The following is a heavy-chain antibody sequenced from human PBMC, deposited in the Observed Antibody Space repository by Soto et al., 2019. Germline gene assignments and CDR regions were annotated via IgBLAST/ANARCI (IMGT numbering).Heavy chain of an antibody. J-gene: IGHJ4*02. D-gene: IGHD3-9*01. CDR1: GFTFRSYA. CDR2: ISGSGAST. CDR3: AHFDWFIDY. Sequence: EVQLLESGGGLVQPGGSLRLSCAASGFTFRSYAMSWVRQAPGKGLEWVSAISGSGASTYYADSVKGRFTIPRDYSKNTLYLQMNSLRAEDTAVYYCAHFDWFIDYWGQGTLVTVSS. V-gene: IGHV3-23*01.